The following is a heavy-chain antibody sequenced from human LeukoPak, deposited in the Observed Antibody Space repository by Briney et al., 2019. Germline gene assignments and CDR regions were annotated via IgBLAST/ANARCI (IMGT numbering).Heavy chain of an antibody. Sequence: SETLSLTCAVSGYSISSGYYWGWIRQPPGKGLEWIGSIYHSGSTYYNPSPKSRVTISVDTSKNQFALKLSSVTAADTAVYYCARRKSSGYYDWWGQGTLVTVSS. V-gene: IGHV4-38-2*01. CDR3: ARRKSSGYYDW. D-gene: IGHD3-22*01. CDR1: GYSISSGYY. J-gene: IGHJ4*02. CDR2: IYHSGST.